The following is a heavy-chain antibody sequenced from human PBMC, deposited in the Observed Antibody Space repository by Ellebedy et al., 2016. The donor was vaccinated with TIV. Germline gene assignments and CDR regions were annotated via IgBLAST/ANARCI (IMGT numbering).Heavy chain of an antibody. V-gene: IGHV3-21*01. Sequence: GESLKISXAASGFSFSAYYMDWVRQAPGKGLEWVSFISTSSHDIYYADSVKGRFTISRDNAKNSLYLQMNSLRAEDTAVYYCARDRDGYWGQGTLVIVSS. CDR3: ARDRDGY. D-gene: IGHD5-24*01. CDR2: ISTSSHDI. CDR1: GFSFSAYY. J-gene: IGHJ4*02.